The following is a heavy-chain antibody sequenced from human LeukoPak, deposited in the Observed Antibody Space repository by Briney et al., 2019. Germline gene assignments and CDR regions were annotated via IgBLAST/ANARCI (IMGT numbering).Heavy chain of an antibody. J-gene: IGHJ4*02. V-gene: IGHV3-23*01. CDR1: GFTFSNYA. CDR2: ISASGMST. D-gene: IGHD6-19*01. CDR3: ARRSVIAVAGAFDY. Sequence: GGSLRLSCAASGFTFSNYAMSWVRQAAGKGLECVSPISASGMSTYYTDSVKGRFTISRDNSKNTLYLQMNSLRAEDTAVYYCARRSVIAVAGAFDYWGQGTLVTVSS.